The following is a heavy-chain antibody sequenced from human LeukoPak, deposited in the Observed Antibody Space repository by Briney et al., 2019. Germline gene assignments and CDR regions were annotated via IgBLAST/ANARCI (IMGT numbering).Heavy chain of an antibody. CDR1: GFTFSSYS. CDR3: ARDAPSKKSGSYDY. Sequence: GGSLRLSCAASGFTFSSYSMNWVRQAPGKGLEWVSSISSSSSYIYYADSVKGRFTISRDNAKNSLYLQMNSLRAEDTAVYYCARDAPSKKSGSYDYWGQGTLVTVSS. CDR2: ISSSSSYI. J-gene: IGHJ4*02. V-gene: IGHV3-21*01. D-gene: IGHD1-26*01.